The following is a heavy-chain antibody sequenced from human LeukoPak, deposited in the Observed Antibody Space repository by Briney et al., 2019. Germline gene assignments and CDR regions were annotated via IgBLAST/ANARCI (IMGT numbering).Heavy chain of an antibody. CDR1: GYTFTKYG. CDR2: ISAYNGNT. V-gene: IGHV1-18*01. Sequence: GASVKVSCKSSGYTFTKYGISWVRQAPGQGLEWTGWISAYNGNTNYAQKIQGRVTMTTDTSTNTAYMDLRSLRSDDTAVYYCARDPPHLCSSTSCFGDYWGQGTLVTVSS. D-gene: IGHD2-2*01. CDR3: ARDPPHLCSSTSCFGDY. J-gene: IGHJ4*02.